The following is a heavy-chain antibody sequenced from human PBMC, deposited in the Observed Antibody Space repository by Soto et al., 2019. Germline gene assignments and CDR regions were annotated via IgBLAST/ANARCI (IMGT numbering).Heavy chain of an antibody. CDR3: ARPSGQTLYDYYGMDV. CDR1: GGSISSSSYY. J-gene: IGHJ6*02. D-gene: IGHD1-26*01. CDR2: IYYSGST. V-gene: IGHV4-39*01. Sequence: SETLSLTCTVSGGSISSSSYYWGWIRQPPGEGLEWIGSIYYSGSTYYNPSLKSRVTISVDTSKNQFSLKLSSVTAADTAVYYCARPSGQTLYDYYGMDVWGQGPTVTVYS.